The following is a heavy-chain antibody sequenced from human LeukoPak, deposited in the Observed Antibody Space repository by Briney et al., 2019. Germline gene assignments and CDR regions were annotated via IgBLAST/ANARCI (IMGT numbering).Heavy chain of an antibody. CDR1: GYTFTSYY. Sequence: ASVKVSCKASGYTFTSYYMHWVRQAPGQGLEWMGIINPSGGSRSNAQKFQGRVTMTRDTSISTAYMELSRLRSDDTAVYYCARGTEQDYWGQGTLVTVSS. CDR2: INPSGGSR. J-gene: IGHJ4*02. CDR3: ARGTEQDY. V-gene: IGHV1-46*01.